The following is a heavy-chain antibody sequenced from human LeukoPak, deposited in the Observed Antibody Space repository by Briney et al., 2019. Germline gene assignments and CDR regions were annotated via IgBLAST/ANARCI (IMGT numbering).Heavy chain of an antibody. V-gene: IGHV4-59*01. CDR1: AGSISSYY. CDR2: THYSGST. Sequence: SQTLSLTCSVSAGSISSYYWNWIRQLPGNGLQWIGYTHYSGSTNYNPSLKSRVSITVDTSKNQFSLKLSSVTAADTALYYCARGNAYNWRFDFWGQGTLVTVSS. D-gene: IGHD1-1*01. CDR3: ARGNAYNWRFDF. J-gene: IGHJ4*02.